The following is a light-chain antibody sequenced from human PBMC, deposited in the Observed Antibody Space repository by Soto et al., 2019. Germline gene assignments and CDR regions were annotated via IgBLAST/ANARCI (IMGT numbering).Light chain of an antibody. V-gene: IGLV2-8*01. CDR3: SSYAGSNNLGV. Sequence: QSALTQPPSASGSPGQSVTISCTGTSSDVGGYNYVSWYQQHPGKAPKLMIYEVSKRPSGVPDRFSGSKSVNTASLTVSGLQAEDEADYYCSSYAGSNNLGVFGTGTKLTVL. CDR1: SSDVGGYNY. J-gene: IGLJ1*01. CDR2: EVS.